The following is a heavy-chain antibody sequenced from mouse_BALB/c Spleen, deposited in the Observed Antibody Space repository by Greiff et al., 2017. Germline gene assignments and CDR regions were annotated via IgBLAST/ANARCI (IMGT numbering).Heavy chain of an antibody. J-gene: IGHJ3*01. D-gene: IGHD1-2*01. CDR1: GFSLTSYG. V-gene: IGHV2-4-1*01. CDR2: IWSGGST. CDR3: ASPRGITTGFAY. Sequence: QVQLKQSGPGLVQPSQSLSITCTVSGFSLTSYGVHWVRQSPGKGLEWLGVIWSGGSTDYNAAFISRLSISKDNSKSQVFFKMNSLQADDTAIYYCASPRGITTGFAYWGQGTLVTVSA.